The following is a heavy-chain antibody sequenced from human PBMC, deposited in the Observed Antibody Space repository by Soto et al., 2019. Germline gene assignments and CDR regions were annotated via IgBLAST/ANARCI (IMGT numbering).Heavy chain of an antibody. D-gene: IGHD1-26*01. CDR3: ARRAQGYYYGMDV. J-gene: IGHJ6*02. CDR1: GGSISSGEYY. CDR2: ISYSGST. Sequence: SETLSLTCTVSGGSISSGEYYWTWIRQPPGKGLEWIGYISYSGSTHYSPSLKSRVSITVDTSKNQFSLNLASVSAEDTAVYYCARRAQGYYYGMDVWGQGTTVTVSS. V-gene: IGHV4-30-4*01.